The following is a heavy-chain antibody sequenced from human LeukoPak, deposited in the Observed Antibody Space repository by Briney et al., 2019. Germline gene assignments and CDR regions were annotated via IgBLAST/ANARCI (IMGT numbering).Heavy chain of an antibody. CDR2: VSYDGSSP. CDR3: ARERVGTAETFDN. D-gene: IGHD1-26*01. Sequence: GGSLRLSCAASGFTFSNYVMHWVRQAPGKGLEWVAVVSYDGSSPYHADSVRGRFSVSSDHSKNTVYLQMDSLGVEDTAVYYCARERVGTAETFDNWGQGTLVTVSS. V-gene: IGHV3-30-3*01. CDR1: GFTFSNYV. J-gene: IGHJ4*02.